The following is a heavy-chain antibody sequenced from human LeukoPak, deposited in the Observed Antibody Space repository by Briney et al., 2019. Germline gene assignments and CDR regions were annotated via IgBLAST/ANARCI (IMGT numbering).Heavy chain of an antibody. J-gene: IGHJ5*02. V-gene: IGHV3-9*01. D-gene: IGHD2-2*01. CDR2: ISWNSGSI. Sequence: GRSLRLSCAASGFTFDDYAMHWVRQAPGKGLEWVSGISWNSGSIGYADSVKGRFTISRDNSKNTLYLQMNSLRAEDTAVYYCAEPSPPIVVVPATNWFDPWGQGTLVTVSS. CDR1: GFTFDDYA. CDR3: AEPSPPIVVVPATNWFDP.